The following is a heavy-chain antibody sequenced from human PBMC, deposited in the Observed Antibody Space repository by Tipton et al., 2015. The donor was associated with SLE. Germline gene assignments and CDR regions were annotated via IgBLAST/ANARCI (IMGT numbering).Heavy chain of an antibody. J-gene: IGHJ3*02. CDR2: IKDDGSEK. V-gene: IGHV3-7*01. Sequence: SLRLSCAASGFTFSTSWMTWVRQAPGKGLEWVANIKDDGSEKYYVDSVKGRFIFSRDNAKNSLYLQMNSLRPEDTAVYYCARITAAGGAGEAVDIWGQGTMVTVSS. CDR1: GFTFSTSW. D-gene: IGHD6-13*01. CDR3: ARITAAGGAGEAVDI.